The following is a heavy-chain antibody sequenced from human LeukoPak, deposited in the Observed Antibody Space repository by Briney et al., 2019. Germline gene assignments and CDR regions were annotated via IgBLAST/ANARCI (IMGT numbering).Heavy chain of an antibody. D-gene: IGHD3-10*01. CDR1: GFTFSSYS. J-gene: IGHJ3*02. CDR2: ISSSSSYI. V-gene: IGHV3-21*01. CDR3: ARDNRGAFDI. Sequence: GGSLRLSXAASGFTFSSYSMNWVRQAPGKGLEWVSSISSSSSYIYYADSVKGRFTISRDNAKNSLYLQMNSLRAEDTAVYYCARDNRGAFDIWGQGTMVTVSS.